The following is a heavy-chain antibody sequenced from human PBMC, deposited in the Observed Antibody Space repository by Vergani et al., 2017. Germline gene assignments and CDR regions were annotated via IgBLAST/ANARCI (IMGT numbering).Heavy chain of an antibody. V-gene: IGHV7-4-1*02. CDR2: INTNTGNP. J-gene: IGHJ6*02. CDR3: AGVVSRATLIYYYGVDF. Sequence: QVQLVQSGSELKKPGASVKVSCKASGYTFTSYTMNWVRQAPGQGLEWMGWINTNTGNPTYAQGFTGRFVFSLDTSVSTAYLQISSLKAEDTAVYYCAGVVSRATLIYYYGVDFWGQGTTVTVS. CDR1: GYTFTSYT. D-gene: IGHD1-1*01.